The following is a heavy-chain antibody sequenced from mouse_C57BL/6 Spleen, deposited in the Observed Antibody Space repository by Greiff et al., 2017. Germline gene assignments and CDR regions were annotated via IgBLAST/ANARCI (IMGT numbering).Heavy chain of an antibody. Sequence: VQLQQSGPELVKPGASVKISCKASGYSFTGYYMNWVKQSPEKSLEWIGEINPSTGGTTYNQKFKATATLTVDKSASTAYMQLKSLTSEDSAIYYCARLLNYFDYWGQGTTLTVSS. V-gene: IGHV1-42*01. CDR2: INPSTGGT. CDR3: ARLLNYFDY. J-gene: IGHJ2*01. CDR1: GYSFTGYY. D-gene: IGHD1-1*01.